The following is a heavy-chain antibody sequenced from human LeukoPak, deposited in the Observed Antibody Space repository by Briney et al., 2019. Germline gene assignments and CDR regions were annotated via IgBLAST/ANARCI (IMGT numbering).Heavy chain of an antibody. CDR3: ASASSGWGYYFDY. V-gene: IGHV4-30-2*01. J-gene: IGHJ4*02. D-gene: IGHD6-19*01. CDR2: IYHSGST. CDR1: GGSISSGGYS. Sequence: SETLSLTCAVSGGSISSGGYSWSWIRQPPGKGLEWIGYIYHSGSTYYNPSLKSRVTISVDTSKNQFSLKLSSVTAADTAVYYCASASSGWGYYFDYWGQGTLVTVSS.